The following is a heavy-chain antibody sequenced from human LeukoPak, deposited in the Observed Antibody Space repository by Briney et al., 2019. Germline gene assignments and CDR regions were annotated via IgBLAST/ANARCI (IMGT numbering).Heavy chain of an antibody. CDR3: ARVTPTHYGFDI. J-gene: IGHJ3*02. CDR1: GYTFTSYY. CDR2: INPSGGTT. Sequence: GSVKVPCKASGYTFTSYYVHWVRQAPGQGLEWMGLINPSGGTTNFAQKFQGRVTMTRDTSTSTVYMELSSLRSEDTAVYYCARVTPTHYGFDIWGQGTGVVVSS. D-gene: IGHD2-15*01. V-gene: IGHV1-46*01.